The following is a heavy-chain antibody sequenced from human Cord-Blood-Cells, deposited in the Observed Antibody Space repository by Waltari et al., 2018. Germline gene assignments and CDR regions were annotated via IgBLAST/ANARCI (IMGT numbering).Heavy chain of an antibody. V-gene: IGHV1-2*06. D-gene: IGHD2-2*01. CDR3: ARDFCSSTSCYDY. CDR2: INPYSGDT. CDR1: GYTFTGYY. Sequence: QVQLVQSGAEVKKPGASVKVSCKASGYTFTGYYMHWVRQAPGQGLEWMGRINPYSGDTNYAQKFQGKVTMTRDTSISTAYMELSRLRSDDTAVYYCARDFCSSTSCYDYWGQGTLVTVSS. J-gene: IGHJ4*02.